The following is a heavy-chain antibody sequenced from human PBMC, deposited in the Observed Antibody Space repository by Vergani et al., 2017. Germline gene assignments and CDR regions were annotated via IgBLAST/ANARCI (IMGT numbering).Heavy chain of an antibody. CDR3: ARSVYDSSGYYYDAFDI. V-gene: IGHV3-7*01. J-gene: IGHJ3*02. CDR2: IKQDGSEK. Sequence: EVQLLESGGGLVQPGGSLRLSCAASGFTFSSYWMSWVRQAPGKGLEWVANIKQDGSEKYYVDSVKGRFTISRDNAKNSLYLQMNSLRAEDTAVYYCARSVYDSSGYYYDAFDIWGQGTMVTVSS. D-gene: IGHD3-22*01. CDR1: GFTFSSYW.